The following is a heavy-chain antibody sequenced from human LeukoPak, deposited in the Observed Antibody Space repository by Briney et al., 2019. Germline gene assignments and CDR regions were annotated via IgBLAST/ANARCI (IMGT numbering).Heavy chain of an antibody. D-gene: IGHD6-13*01. Sequence: SETLSLTCTVSGGSISSGGYYWSWIRQHPGKGLEWIGCIYYSGSTYYNPSLKSRVTISADTSKNQFSLKLSSVTAADTAVYYCARVGGSWYAFDIWGQGTMVTVSS. J-gene: IGHJ3*02. CDR1: GGSISSGGYY. CDR3: ARVGGSWYAFDI. CDR2: IYYSGST. V-gene: IGHV4-31*03.